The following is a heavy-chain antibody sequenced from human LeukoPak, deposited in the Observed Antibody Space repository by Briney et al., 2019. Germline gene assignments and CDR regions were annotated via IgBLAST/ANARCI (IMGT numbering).Heavy chain of an antibody. CDR2: VSAGSTT. V-gene: IGHV3-23*01. Sequence: GGSLRLSCAASGFTFSNYAMNWVRQAPGKGLEWVSTVSAGSTTYYADSVKGRFTISRDNPKNTLYLQMNSLRAEDTAVYYCTKGQPMFDYWGQGTLVTVSS. J-gene: IGHJ4*02. CDR1: GFTFSNYA. D-gene: IGHD2-2*01. CDR3: TKGQPMFDY.